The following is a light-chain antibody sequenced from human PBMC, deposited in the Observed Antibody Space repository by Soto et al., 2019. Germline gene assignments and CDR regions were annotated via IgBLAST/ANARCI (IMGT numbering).Light chain of an antibody. CDR2: DVS. Sequence: QSAPTQPASVSGSPGQSITISCSGTSSDVGRYNAVSWYQQHPGKVPQLMIYDVSIRPSGISDRFSASKSGNMASLTISGLQAEDEADYYCSSYTVSGSYVFGTGTKLTVL. CDR3: SSYTVSGSYV. V-gene: IGLV2-14*03. CDR1: SSDVGRYNA. J-gene: IGLJ1*01.